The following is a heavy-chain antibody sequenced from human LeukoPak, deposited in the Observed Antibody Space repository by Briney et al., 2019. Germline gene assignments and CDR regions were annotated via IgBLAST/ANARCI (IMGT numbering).Heavy chain of an antibody. CDR3: ARDAETAAPNY. J-gene: IGHJ4*02. Sequence: SETLSLTCTVYGGSIGSSSYYWGWIRQPPGKGLEGIGSIYYSGSTYYNPSRKSRVTISVDTSKHQFSLKLSSVTAADTAVYYCARDAETAAPNYWGQGTLVTVSS. CDR1: GGSIGSSSYY. D-gene: IGHD2-21*02. CDR2: IYYSGST. V-gene: IGHV4-39*07.